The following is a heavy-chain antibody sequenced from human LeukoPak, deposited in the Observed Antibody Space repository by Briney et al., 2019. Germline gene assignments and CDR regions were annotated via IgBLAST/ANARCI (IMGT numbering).Heavy chain of an antibody. J-gene: IGHJ4*02. Sequence: GGSLRLSCAASGFTFSSYAMHWVRQAPGKGLEWVAVISYEGSNKYYADSVKGRFTISRDNSKNTLYLQMNSLRAEDTAVYYCASSSNYYDSSGYFDYWGQGTLVTVSS. CDR3: ASSSNYYDSSGYFDY. CDR1: GFTFSSYA. CDR2: ISYEGSNK. D-gene: IGHD3-22*01. V-gene: IGHV3-30*04.